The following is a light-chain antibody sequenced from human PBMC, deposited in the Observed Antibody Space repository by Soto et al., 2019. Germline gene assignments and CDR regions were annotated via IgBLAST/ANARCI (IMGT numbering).Light chain of an antibody. Sequence: QSVLTQPPSTSSTPGQTVTISCSGSTSNIGTFYVYWYQHLPGTAPKLLIYIGDQRASGVSDRFSASKSGTSASLAISGLRSDDEAGYYCAAWDDNLNAYVFGSGTKLTVL. CDR2: IGD. CDR3: AAWDDNLNAYV. V-gene: IGLV1-47*02. J-gene: IGLJ1*01. CDR1: TSNIGTFY.